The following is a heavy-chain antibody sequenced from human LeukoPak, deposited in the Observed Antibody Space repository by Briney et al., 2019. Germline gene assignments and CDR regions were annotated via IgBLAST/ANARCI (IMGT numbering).Heavy chain of an antibody. J-gene: IGHJ6*02. CDR3: ARAKLAILRSEKGSYYGMDV. Sequence: ASVKVSCKASGYTFTGYYMHWVRQAPGQGLEWMGWINPNSGGTNYAQKFQGRVTMTRDTSISTAYMELSRLRSDDTAVYYCARAKLAILRSEKGSYYGMDVWGQGTTVTVSS. CDR2: INPNSGGT. V-gene: IGHV1-2*02. CDR1: GYTFTGYY. D-gene: IGHD3-3*01.